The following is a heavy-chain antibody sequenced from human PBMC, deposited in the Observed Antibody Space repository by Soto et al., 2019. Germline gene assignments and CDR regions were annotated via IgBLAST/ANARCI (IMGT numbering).Heavy chain of an antibody. CDR3: ARRSSSSIVAPYYFDY. Sequence: GASVKVTCKASGYTFPNYGITWVRQAPGQGLEWMGWIIAIIGTAKYAQKFQGRVTITADESTSTAYMELSSLRSEDTAVYYCARRSSSSIVAPYYFDYWGQGTLVTVSS. V-gene: IGHV1-69*01. CDR2: IIAIIGTA. J-gene: IGHJ4*02. D-gene: IGHD6-6*01. CDR1: GYTFPNYG.